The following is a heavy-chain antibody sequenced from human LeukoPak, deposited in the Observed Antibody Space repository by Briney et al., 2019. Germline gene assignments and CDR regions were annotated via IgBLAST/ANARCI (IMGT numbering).Heavy chain of an antibody. V-gene: IGHV4-59*08. CDR1: GGSISSYY. Sequence: SETLSLTCTVSGGSISSYYWSWIRQPPGKGLEWIGYIYYSGSTNYNPSLKSRVTISVDTSKNQFSLKLSSVTAADTAVYYCARGHRDSSGYYYLLGDRYYFDYWGQGTLVTVSS. D-gene: IGHD3-22*01. CDR3: ARGHRDSSGYYYLLGDRYYFDY. J-gene: IGHJ4*02. CDR2: IYYSGST.